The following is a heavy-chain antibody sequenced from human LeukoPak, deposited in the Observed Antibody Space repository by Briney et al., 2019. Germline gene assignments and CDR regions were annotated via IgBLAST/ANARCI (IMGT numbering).Heavy chain of an antibody. CDR2: IKQDGSEK. J-gene: IGHJ4*02. D-gene: IGHD3-10*01. CDR1: GFTFSSYW. CDR3: ALNGSPFDY. Sequence: GSLRLSCAASGFTFSSYWMSWVRQAPGKGLEWVANIKQDGSEKYYVDSVKGRFTISRDNAKKSLYLQMNSLRADDTAVYYCALNGSPFDYWGQGTLVTVSS. V-gene: IGHV3-7*03.